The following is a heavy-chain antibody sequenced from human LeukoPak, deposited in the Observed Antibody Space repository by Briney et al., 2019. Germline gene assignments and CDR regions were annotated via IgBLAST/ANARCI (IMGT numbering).Heavy chain of an antibody. D-gene: IGHD6-13*01. Sequence: GASVKVSCKASGYNFISYGISWVRQVPGQRLEWMGWINAANGNAKYSQKFQGRVTITRDTSASTAYMELSSLRSEDTAVYYCALFPLVFDYWGQGTLVTVSS. J-gene: IGHJ4*02. CDR3: ALFPLVFDY. CDR2: INAANGNA. CDR1: GYNFISYG. V-gene: IGHV1-3*01.